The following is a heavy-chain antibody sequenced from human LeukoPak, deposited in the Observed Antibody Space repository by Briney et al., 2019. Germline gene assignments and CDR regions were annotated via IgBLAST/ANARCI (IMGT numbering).Heavy chain of an antibody. CDR2: IYYTGT. D-gene: IGHD7-27*01. J-gene: IGHJ4*02. CDR1: GGSVTDYY. Sequence: SETLSLTCTVSGGSVTDYYWSWIRQSPGKGLEWIGYIYYTGTSYNPSLKSRVTISADTSKNQFSLKLISVTAADTAVYYCARRKLGNDYWGQGTLVTVSS. CDR3: ARRKLGNDY. V-gene: IGHV4-59*02.